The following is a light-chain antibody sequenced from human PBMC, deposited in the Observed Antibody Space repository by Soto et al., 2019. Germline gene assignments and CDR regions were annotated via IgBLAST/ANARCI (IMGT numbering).Light chain of an antibody. CDR3: QQYGSSPRT. Sequence: EIVLTQAPATLSLSPGGRGALSCRASQSVSSSYLAWYQQKPGQAPRLLIYGASSRATGIPDRFSGSGSGTDFTLTISRLEPEDFAVYYCQQYGSSPRTFGQGTKVDIK. CDR2: GAS. CDR1: QSVSSSY. J-gene: IGKJ1*01. V-gene: IGKV3-20*01.